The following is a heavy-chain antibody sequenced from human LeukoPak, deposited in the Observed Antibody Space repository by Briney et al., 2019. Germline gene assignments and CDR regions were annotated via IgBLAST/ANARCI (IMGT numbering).Heavy chain of an antibody. J-gene: IGHJ2*01. CDR1: GGSISSSNW. CDR3: ARGRNL. CDR2: IYPSGST. V-gene: IGHV4-4*02. Sequence: SGTLSLTCAVSGGSISSSNWWTWVRQSPGKGLEWIGEIYPSGSTNYNPSLGSRLTISLDKAKNHFSLKLTSVTAADTAVYYCARGRNLWGRGTLVTVSS.